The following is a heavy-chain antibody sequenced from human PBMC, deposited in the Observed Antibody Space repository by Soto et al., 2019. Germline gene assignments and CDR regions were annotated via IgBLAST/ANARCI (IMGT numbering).Heavy chain of an antibody. V-gene: IGHV4-59*01. CDR2: IYYSGST. CDR3: ARDSGSSYDRVDAFDI. J-gene: IGHJ3*02. D-gene: IGHD1-26*01. CDR1: GGSISSYY. Sequence: SETLSLTCTVSGGSISSYYWSWIRQPPGKGLEWIGYIYYSGSTNYNPSLKSRVTISVDTSKNQFSLKLSSVTAADTAVYYCARDSGSSYDRVDAFDIWGQGTMVTVSS.